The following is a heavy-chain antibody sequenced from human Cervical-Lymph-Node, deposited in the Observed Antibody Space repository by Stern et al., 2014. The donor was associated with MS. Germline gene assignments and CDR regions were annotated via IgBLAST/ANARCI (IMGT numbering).Heavy chain of an antibody. D-gene: IGHD6-13*01. CDR1: GGSFSTIE. J-gene: IGHJ4*02. V-gene: IGHV1-69*01. CDR3: VRDQGGIAAS. CDR2: ITPLFGTT. Sequence: VQLAESGAEVQKPGSPMKVSCTASGGSFSTIEISWVRQAPGQGMERLGGITPLFGTTNYAPRVQGRVTIIADESTDTVNMELSSLRSEDTAVYYCVRDQGGIAASWGQGTLVTVSS.